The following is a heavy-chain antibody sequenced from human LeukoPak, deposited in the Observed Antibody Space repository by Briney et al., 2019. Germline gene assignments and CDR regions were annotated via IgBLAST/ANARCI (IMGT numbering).Heavy chain of an antibody. V-gene: IGHV4-34*01. J-gene: IGHJ4*02. CDR1: GGSFSGYY. CDR2: INHSGST. D-gene: IGHD6-19*01. CDR3: ARSSPSYRNLYSSGWYKDY. Sequence: SETLSLTCAVYGGSFSGYYWSWIRQPPGKGLEWIGEINHSGSTNYNSSLKSRVTISVDTSKNQFSLKLSSVTAADTAVYYCARSSPSYRNLYSSGWYKDYWGQGTLVTVSS.